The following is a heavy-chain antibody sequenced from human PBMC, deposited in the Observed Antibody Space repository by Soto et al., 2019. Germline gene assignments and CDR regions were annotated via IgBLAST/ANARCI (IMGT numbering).Heavy chain of an antibody. Sequence: GGSLRLSCAASGVTFSNYWMTWVRQAPGKGLEWVANINQDGSQKNYVDSVKGRFTISRDNAKNSLYLQMNSLRSEDTAVYYCAGATGWIWNYWGRGTLVTVSS. V-gene: IGHV3-7*04. CDR2: INQDGSQK. D-gene: IGHD3-3*01. CDR1: GVTFSNYW. J-gene: IGHJ4*02. CDR3: AGATGWIWNY.